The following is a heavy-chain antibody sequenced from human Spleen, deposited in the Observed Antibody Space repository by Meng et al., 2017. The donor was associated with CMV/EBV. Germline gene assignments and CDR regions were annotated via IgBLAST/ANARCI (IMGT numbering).Heavy chain of an antibody. Sequence: GSLRLSCAVYGGSFSGYYWSWIRQPPGKGLEWIGEINHSGSTNYNPSLKSRVTISVDTSKNQFSLKLSSVTAADTAVYYCARGGYCSSTSCRYYYYGMDVWGQGTTVTVSS. CDR1: GGSFSGYY. J-gene: IGHJ6*02. D-gene: IGHD2-2*01. V-gene: IGHV4-34*01. CDR2: INHSGST. CDR3: ARGGYCSSTSCRYYYYGMDV.